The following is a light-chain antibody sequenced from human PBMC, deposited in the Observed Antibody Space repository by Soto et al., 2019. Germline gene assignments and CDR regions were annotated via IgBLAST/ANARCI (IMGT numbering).Light chain of an antibody. CDR3: QHYHRWPPFS. Sequence: EIVVTQSPATLSVSPGERVTLSCRASQTVATYITWYQQKPGQAPRLLIYDASTRATDVPARFSGSGSGTEFTLTIPSLQSEDFAVYYCQHYHRWPPFSFGPGTKLEIK. J-gene: IGKJ2*01. CDR2: DAS. CDR1: QTVATY. V-gene: IGKV3-15*01.